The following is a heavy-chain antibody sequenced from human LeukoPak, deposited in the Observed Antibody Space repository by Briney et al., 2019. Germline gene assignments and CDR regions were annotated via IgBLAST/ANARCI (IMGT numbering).Heavy chain of an antibody. J-gene: IGHJ4*02. CDR2: IYYSGST. V-gene: IGHV4-39*01. CDR1: GGSISSSSYY. D-gene: IGHD2-2*01. CDR3: ARRERSTSRYGMWDY. Sequence: PSETLSLTCTVSGGSISSSSYYWGWIRQPPGKGLEWIGSIYYSGSTYYNPSLKSRVTISVDTYKNQFSLKLSSVTAADTAVYYCARRERSTSRYGMWDYWGQGTLVTVSS.